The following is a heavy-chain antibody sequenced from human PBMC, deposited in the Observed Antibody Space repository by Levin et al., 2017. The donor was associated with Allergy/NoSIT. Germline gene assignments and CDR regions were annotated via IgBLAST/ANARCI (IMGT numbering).Heavy chain of an antibody. CDR1: GFTFSSYS. CDR3: ARSSMAVAGAFDY. D-gene: IGHD6-19*01. J-gene: IGHJ4*02. CDR2: ISSSSSYI. V-gene: IGHV3-21*01. Sequence: GESLKISCAASGFTFSSYSMNWVRQAPGKGLEWVSSISSSSSYIYYADSVKGRFTISRDNAKNSLYLQMNSLRAEDTAVYYCARSSMAVAGAFDYWGQGTLVTVSP.